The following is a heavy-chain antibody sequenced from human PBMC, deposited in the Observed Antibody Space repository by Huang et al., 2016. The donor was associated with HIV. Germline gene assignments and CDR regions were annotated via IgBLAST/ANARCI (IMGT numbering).Heavy chain of an antibody. V-gene: IGHV3-74*01. CDR2: INREGGSK. Sequence: EVQLVESGGGLVQPGGSLRLSCAASGFSDGRYWMHWVRRAPGKGLGVVCRINREGGSKRYAGSVKGRFTISRDNAKNTLYLQMNGLGAEDTAVYYCARDPRIQSWLNFFDYWGQGTLVSVSS. D-gene: IGHD3-22*01. J-gene: IGHJ4*02. CDR1: GFSDGRYW. CDR3: ARDPRIQSWLNFFDY.